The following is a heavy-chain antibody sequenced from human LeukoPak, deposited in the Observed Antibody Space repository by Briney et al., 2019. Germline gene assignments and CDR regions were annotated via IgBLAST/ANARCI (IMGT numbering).Heavy chain of an antibody. CDR3: ARLSTRDGRIDY. CDR2: ISYGGTT. J-gene: IGHJ4*02. V-gene: IGHV4-30-4*01. CDR1: GGSISRGDYH. Sequence: SETLSLTCTVSGGSISRGDYHWTWIRQPPGKGLEWIGYISYGGTTYYKPSLRSRVTMSRDTSKNQFSLRLSSVTAADTAVYFCARLSTRDGRIDYWGQGTLVTVSS. D-gene: IGHD2/OR15-2a*01.